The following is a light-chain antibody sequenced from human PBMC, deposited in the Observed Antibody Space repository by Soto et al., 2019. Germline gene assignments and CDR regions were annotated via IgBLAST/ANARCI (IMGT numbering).Light chain of an antibody. CDR3: QQSYSTPPIT. CDR1: QSISSY. CDR2: AAS. Sequence: DIQMTQSPSSLSASVGDRVTITCRSSQSISSYLNWYQQKPGKAPKLLIYAASSLQSGVPSRFSGSGSGTDFTPTISSLQPEDFATYYCQQSYSTPPITFGQGTKVDIK. J-gene: IGKJ1*01. V-gene: IGKV1-39*01.